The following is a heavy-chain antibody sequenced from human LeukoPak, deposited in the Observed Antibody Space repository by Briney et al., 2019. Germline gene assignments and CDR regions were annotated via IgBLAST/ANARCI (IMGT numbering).Heavy chain of an antibody. CDR1: GITLSNYG. D-gene: IGHD3-22*01. CDR3: ASPPPNYYDSSGYYFNYYYMDV. CDR2: ISDSGGRT. Sequence: GGSLRLSCAVSGITLSNYGMSWVRQAPGKGLEWVAGISDSGGRTNYADSVKGRFTISRDNSKNTLYLQMSSLRAEDTAVYYCASPPPNYYDSSGYYFNYYYMDVWGKGTTVTVSS. J-gene: IGHJ6*03. V-gene: IGHV3-23*01.